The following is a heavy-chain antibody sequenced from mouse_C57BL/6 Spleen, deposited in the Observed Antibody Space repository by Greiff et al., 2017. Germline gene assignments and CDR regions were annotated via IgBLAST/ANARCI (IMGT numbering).Heavy chain of an antibody. D-gene: IGHD1-1*01. Sequence: EVQLVASGGGLVQPGGSMTLSCVASGFTFSNYWMNWVRPSPEKGLEWVAQIRLKSDNYATHYAESVKGRFTISRDDAKSSVYLQMNNLRAEDTGIYYCTLTTVVATDYAMDYWGQGTSVTVSS. CDR1: GFTFSNYW. CDR2: IRLKSDNYAT. J-gene: IGHJ4*01. CDR3: TLTTVVATDYAMDY. V-gene: IGHV6-3*01.